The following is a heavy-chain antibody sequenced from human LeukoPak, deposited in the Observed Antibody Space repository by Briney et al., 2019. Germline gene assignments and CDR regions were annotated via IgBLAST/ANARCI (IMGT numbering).Heavy chain of an antibody. D-gene: IGHD1-26*01. CDR3: VFGFSGSYWSAPFDY. Sequence: ASVKVSCKASGYTFTGYHMHWVRQAPGQGLEWMGWIHPNTGATNYALKFQGRVTLTRDTSISAAYMEFSSLRSDDTAVYYFVFGFSGSYWSAPFDYWGQGTLVTVSS. J-gene: IGHJ4*02. CDR2: IHPNTGAT. CDR1: GYTFTGYH. V-gene: IGHV1-2*02.